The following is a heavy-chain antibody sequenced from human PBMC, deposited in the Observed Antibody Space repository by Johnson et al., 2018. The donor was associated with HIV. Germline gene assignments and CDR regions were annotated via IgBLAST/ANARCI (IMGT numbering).Heavy chain of an antibody. CDR1: EFTFGSYA. CDR2: LSGSGGST. V-gene: IGHV3-23*04. CDR3: AREQATLLFRASGAAFNI. D-gene: IGHD3-10*02. J-gene: IGHJ3*02. Sequence: VQLVESGGGVVQPGRSLKLSCAASEFTFGSYAMSWVRQAPGKGLEWVSALSGSGGSTYYADSLKGRCTISRDNSKNTLYLQMNRLRAEDTAVYYCAREQATLLFRASGAAFNIWGQGTTVTVSS.